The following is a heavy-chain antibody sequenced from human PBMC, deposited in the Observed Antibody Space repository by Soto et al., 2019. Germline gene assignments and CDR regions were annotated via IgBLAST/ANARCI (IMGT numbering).Heavy chain of an antibody. D-gene: IGHD2-15*01. CDR1: GGTFSSYA. V-gene: IGHV1-69*13. CDR3: ARTRGYCSGGSCSATPQFDY. CDR2: IIPIFGTA. J-gene: IGHJ4*02. Sequence: SVKVSCKASGGTFSSYAISWVRQAPGQGLEWMGGIIPIFGTANYAQKFQGRVTITADESTSTAYMELSSLRSEDTAVYYCARTRGYCSGGSCSATPQFDYWGQGTLVTVSS.